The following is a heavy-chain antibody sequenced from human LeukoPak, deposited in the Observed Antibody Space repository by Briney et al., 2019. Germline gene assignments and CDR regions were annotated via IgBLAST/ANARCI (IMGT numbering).Heavy chain of an antibody. CDR2: IYYSGST. Sequence: SETLSLTCTVSGDSISSSSSYWGWIRQPPGKGLEWIGSIYYSGSTYYNTSLKSRVTISVDTSKNQFSLKLSSVTAADTAVYYCYGSGGRYYYYMDVWGKGTTVTISS. V-gene: IGHV4-39*01. CDR3: YGSGGRYYYYMDV. J-gene: IGHJ6*03. D-gene: IGHD3-10*01. CDR1: GDSISSSSSY.